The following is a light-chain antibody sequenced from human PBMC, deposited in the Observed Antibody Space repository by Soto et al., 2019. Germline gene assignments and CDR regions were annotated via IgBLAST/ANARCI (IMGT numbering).Light chain of an antibody. J-gene: IGLJ3*02. CDR2: RDI. CDR3: AAWDDSLNGWV. V-gene: IGLV1-47*01. CDR1: SSNIGSDY. Sequence: QSVLTQPPSASGTPGQTVTITCSGSSSNIGSDYVFWYQQLPGTAPRLLIYRDIQRPSGVPDRFSGSKSGSSGSLAISALRSEDEAVYYCAAWDDSLNGWVFGGGTKLTVL.